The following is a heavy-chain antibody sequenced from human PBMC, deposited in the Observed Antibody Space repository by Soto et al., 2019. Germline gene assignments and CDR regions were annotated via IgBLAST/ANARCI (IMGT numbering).Heavy chain of an antibody. V-gene: IGHV3-15*07. D-gene: IGHD3-22*01. CDR3: TTDSYITSIIVRFDY. CDR1: GFTFSNAW. Sequence: PGGSLRLSCAASGFTFSNAWINWVRQAPGKGLEWVGRIKRKTDGGTTDFAAPVKGRFAISRDDSKNMVYLEMNSLQTEDTAIYYCTTDSYITSIIVRFDYWGHGTLVTVSS. J-gene: IGHJ4*01. CDR2: IKRKTDGGTT.